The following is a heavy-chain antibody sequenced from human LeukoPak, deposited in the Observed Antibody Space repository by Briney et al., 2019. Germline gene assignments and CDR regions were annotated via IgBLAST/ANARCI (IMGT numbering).Heavy chain of an antibody. D-gene: IGHD3-3*01. CDR3: AKGPQDYDFWSGYH. J-gene: IGHJ4*02. V-gene: IGHV3-23*01. CDR1: GFTFSSYV. CDR2: ISGSGGST. Sequence: GGSLRLSCAASGFTFSSYVMNWVRQAPGKGLEWVSAISGSGGSTYYADSVKGRFTISRDNSKNTLYLQMNSLRAEDTAVYYCAKGPQDYDFWSGYHWGQGTLVTVSS.